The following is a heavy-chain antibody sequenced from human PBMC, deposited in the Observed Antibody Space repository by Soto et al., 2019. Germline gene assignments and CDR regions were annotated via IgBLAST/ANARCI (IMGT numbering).Heavy chain of an antibody. J-gene: IGHJ4*02. CDR3: ASSGDYYGSGSYFDY. CDR1: GGSISSHY. D-gene: IGHD3-10*01. V-gene: IGHV4-59*11. Sequence: PSETLSLTCTVSGGSISSHYWSWIRQPPGKGLEWIGYIYYSGSTNYNPSLKSRVTISVDTSKNQFSLKLSSVTAADTAVYYCASSGDYYGSGSYFDYWGQGTLVTVSS. CDR2: IYYSGST.